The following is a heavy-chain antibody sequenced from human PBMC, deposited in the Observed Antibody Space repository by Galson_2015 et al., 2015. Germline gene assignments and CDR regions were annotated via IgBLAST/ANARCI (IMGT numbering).Heavy chain of an antibody. CDR2: ISSSRSYI. D-gene: IGHD6-13*01. CDR3: ARDHRAAAGTGLIDY. CDR1: GFTFSSYS. V-gene: IGHV3-21*01. J-gene: IGHJ4*02. Sequence: SLRLSCAASGFTFSSYSMNWVRQAPWKGLGWVSSISSSRSYIYYADSAKGRFTISRDNAKNSLYLQMNSLGAEDTAVYYCARDHRAAAGTGLIDYWGQGTLVTVSS.